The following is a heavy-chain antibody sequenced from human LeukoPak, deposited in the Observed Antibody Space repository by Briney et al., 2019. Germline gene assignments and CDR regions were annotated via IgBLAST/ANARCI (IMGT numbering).Heavy chain of an antibody. CDR1: GYSFTSYG. Sequence: ASVKVSCKCSGYSFTSYGISWVRHAPGQGLEWMGWISAYNGNTNYAQKLHGRVTMTTDTSTSTAYMELRSLRSDDTVEYYCARDLHDSSILRIWGQGTMVNVSS. J-gene: IGHJ3*02. CDR3: ARDLHDSSILRI. D-gene: IGHD6-13*01. V-gene: IGHV1-18*01. CDR2: ISAYNGNT.